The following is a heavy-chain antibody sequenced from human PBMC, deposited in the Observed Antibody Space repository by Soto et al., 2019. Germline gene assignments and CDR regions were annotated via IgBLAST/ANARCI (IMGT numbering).Heavy chain of an antibody. V-gene: IGHV3-23*01. Sequence: VGSLRLSCTASGFTFSTSAMSWVRQPPGRGLEWVSGISGSGAGTYYADSVKGRFTISRDNSRNTLYLQMSGLRAEDAAVYYCAKGPTVFGAVISFHYYYGMYVWGQGTPVTVSS. D-gene: IGHD3-3*01. CDR1: GFTFSTSA. J-gene: IGHJ6*02. CDR3: AKGPTVFGAVISFHYYYGMYV. CDR2: ISGSGAGT.